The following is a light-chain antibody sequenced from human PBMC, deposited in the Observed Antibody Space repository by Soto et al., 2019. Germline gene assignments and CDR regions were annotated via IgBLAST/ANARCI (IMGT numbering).Light chain of an antibody. CDR2: DTS. CDR1: QSVSSS. Sequence: EILVTQSPATLSVSPGERVTLSCRASQSVSSSLDWYQQRTGQAPRLLIYDTSTRAAGIAARFSGSGSETEFTLTIGSMQSEASAGYYCQQYVHWHPGAFGQGTTVESK. V-gene: IGKV3-15*01. J-gene: IGKJ1*01. CDR3: QQYVHWHPGA.